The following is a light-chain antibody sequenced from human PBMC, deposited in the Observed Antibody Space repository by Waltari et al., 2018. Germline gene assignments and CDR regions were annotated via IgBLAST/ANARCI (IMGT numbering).Light chain of an antibody. Sequence: DIQMTQSPSSVSASVGDSVTITCRASQSISTYLNWYQQKPGKAPEVLIYEASTLQSGVPSRFSGGGSGTDFTLTISSLQPEDFATYYCQQSYSSLITFGQGTRLEIK. J-gene: IGKJ5*01. CDR1: QSISTY. CDR3: QQSYSSLIT. V-gene: IGKV1-39*01. CDR2: EAS.